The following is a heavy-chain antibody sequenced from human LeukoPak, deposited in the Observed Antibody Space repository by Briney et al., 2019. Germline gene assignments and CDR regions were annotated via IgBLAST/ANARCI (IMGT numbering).Heavy chain of an antibody. CDR2: ITTSGTTI. Sequence: GGSLRLSCAASGFTFSDYYMGWIRQAPGKGLECVSYITTSGTTIYYADSVKGRFTISRDNAKNSLNLQMNSLRAEDTAVYYCARSSYYIAAAGTLDYWGQGTLVTVSS. V-gene: IGHV3-11*04. D-gene: IGHD6-13*01. CDR1: GFTFSDYY. CDR3: ARSSYYIAAAGTLDY. J-gene: IGHJ4*02.